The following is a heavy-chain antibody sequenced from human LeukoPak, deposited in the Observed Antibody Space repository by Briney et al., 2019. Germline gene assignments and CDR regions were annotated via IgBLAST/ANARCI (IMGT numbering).Heavy chain of an antibody. CDR3: ARQPYTIGAYYFDY. J-gene: IGHJ4*02. V-gene: IGHV4-59*08. Sequence: PPETLSLTCIVSGDSISSYYWSWIRQPPGKGLEWIGYIFHSANTNYNPSLKSRVTMSIDTSKNQFSLRLSSVTAADTAVYYCARQPYTIGAYYFDYWGPGTLVSVSS. CDR2: IFHSANT. CDR1: GDSISSYY. D-gene: IGHD1-26*01.